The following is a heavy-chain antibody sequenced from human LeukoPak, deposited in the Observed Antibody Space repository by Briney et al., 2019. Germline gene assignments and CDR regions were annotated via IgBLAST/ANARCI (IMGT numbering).Heavy chain of an antibody. CDR2: ISAYNGNT. CDR3: ATGVLLWFGESRRNDAFDI. D-gene: IGHD3-10*01. Sequence: ASVKVSCKASGYTFTSYGISWVRQAPGQGLEWMGWISAYNGNTNYAQKLQGRVTMTTDTSTSTAYMELRSLRSDDTAVSYCATGVLLWFGESRRNDAFDIWGQGTMVTVSS. J-gene: IGHJ3*02. V-gene: IGHV1-18*01. CDR1: GYTFTSYG.